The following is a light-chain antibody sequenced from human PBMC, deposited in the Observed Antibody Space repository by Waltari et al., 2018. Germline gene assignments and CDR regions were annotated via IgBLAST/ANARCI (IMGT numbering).Light chain of an antibody. CDR1: SGHSSYA. CDR2: VNSYGSH. V-gene: IGLV4-69*01. Sequence: QLVLTQSPSASASLGASVKLTFHPSSGHSSYALAWHQQQPEKGPRYLMKVNSYGSHKKGDGIPDRFSGSSSGTERYLTISSLQSEDEADYYCQTWGTGIQVFGGGTKLTVL. J-gene: IGLJ2*01. CDR3: QTWGTGIQV.